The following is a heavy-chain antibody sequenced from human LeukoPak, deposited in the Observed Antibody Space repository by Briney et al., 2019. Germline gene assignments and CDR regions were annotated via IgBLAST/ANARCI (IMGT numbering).Heavy chain of an antibody. CDR1: GGAITNYY. J-gene: IGHJ3*02. Sequence: SETLSLTCGVSGGAITNYYWNWIRQAPGKGLEWLGYIYYTGSTTYNPSVKSRITISLDTSKKQISLKLRSVTAADTAVYYCARDPIRITMIVVPRWAFDIWGQGTMVTVSS. D-gene: IGHD3-22*01. CDR3: ARDPIRITMIVVPRWAFDI. CDR2: IYYTGST. V-gene: IGHV4-59*01.